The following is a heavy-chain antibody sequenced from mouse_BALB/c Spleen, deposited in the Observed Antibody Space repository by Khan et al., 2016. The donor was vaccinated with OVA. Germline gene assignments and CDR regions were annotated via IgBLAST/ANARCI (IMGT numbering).Heavy chain of an antibody. Sequence: VQLKQAGPGLVKPSQSLSLTCTVTGYSITSDYAWNWIRQFPGNKLEWMGYINYSGSTNYNPALKSRISITRDTSKNQFFLQLNSVTTADTATYYCARDGSRYNFAMDYWAQGTSFTVSS. V-gene: IGHV3-2*02. CDR1: GYSITSDYA. CDR3: ARDGSRYNFAMDY. J-gene: IGHJ4*01. CDR2: INYSGST. D-gene: IGHD2-3*01.